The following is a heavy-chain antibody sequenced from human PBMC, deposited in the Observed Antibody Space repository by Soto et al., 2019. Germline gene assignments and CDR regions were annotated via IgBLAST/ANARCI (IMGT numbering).Heavy chain of an antibody. J-gene: IGHJ4*02. CDR2: ISPYSGYT. Sequence: ASVKVSCKGFGYSFMKYGTNWVRQAPGQGLEWVGWISPYSGYTHSAQKFHGRLTLTTDTAASTAYMELRILRSADTALYYCAREASVLIPAAQPSRFDSWGQGTLVTVSS. D-gene: IGHD2-2*01. CDR1: GYSFMKYG. CDR3: AREASVLIPAAQPSRFDS. V-gene: IGHV1-18*01.